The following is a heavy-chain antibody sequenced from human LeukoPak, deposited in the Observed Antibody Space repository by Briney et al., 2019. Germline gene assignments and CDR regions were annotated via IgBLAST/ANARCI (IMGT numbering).Heavy chain of an antibody. V-gene: IGHV3-23*01. J-gene: IGHJ4*02. Sequence: GGSLRLSCAASRFTFSSYAMNWVRQAPGKGLEWVSANSGSGGSIYYTDSVKGRFTISRDNSKNTLYLQMNSLRAEDTAVYYCAKVWGSYSTGYFDYWGQGTLVTVSS. CDR3: AKVWGSYSTGYFDY. CDR2: NSGSGGSI. D-gene: IGHD1-26*01. CDR1: RFTFSSYA.